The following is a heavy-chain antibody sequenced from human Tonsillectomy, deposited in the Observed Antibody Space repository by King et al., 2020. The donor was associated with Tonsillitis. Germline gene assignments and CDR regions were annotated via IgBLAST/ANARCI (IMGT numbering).Heavy chain of an antibody. J-gene: IGHJ4*02. CDR3: ARAFYGSGSYFKS. CDR2: IYYSGST. Sequence: VQLQESGPGLVKPSETLSLTCTVSGGSISSYFWSWIRQPPGKGLEWIGYIYYSGSTNYNPSLKSRVTMSVDTSKSQFSLKLGSVTAADTAVYYCARAFYGSGSYFKSWGQGTLVTVSS. CDR1: GGSISSYF. D-gene: IGHD3-10*01. V-gene: IGHV4-59*01.